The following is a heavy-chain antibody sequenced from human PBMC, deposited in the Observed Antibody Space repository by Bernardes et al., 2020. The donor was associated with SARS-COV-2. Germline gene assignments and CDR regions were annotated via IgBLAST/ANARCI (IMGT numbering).Heavy chain of an antibody. V-gene: IGHV1-18*01. CDR1: GYTFTSYG. CDR2: ISAYNGNT. D-gene: IGHD6-19*01. CDR3: AIAVAGRSSFDY. J-gene: IGHJ4*02. Sequence: ASMKVSCKASGYTFTSYGISWVRQAPGQGLEWMGWISAYNGNTNYAQKLQGRVTMSTDTSTSTAYMELRSLRSDDTAVYYCAIAVAGRSSFDYWGQGTLVTVSS.